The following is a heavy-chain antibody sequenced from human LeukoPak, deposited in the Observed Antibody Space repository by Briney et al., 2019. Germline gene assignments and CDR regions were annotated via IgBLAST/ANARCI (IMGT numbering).Heavy chain of an antibody. D-gene: IGHD6-13*01. CDR3: AKDGGASSWYRADY. Sequence: GGSLRLSCAGSGFTFGGFAMHWVRQAPGRGLEWVAVISYDGSNKYYADFVKGRLTISRDNSKNTLYLQMNSVSAEDTAVYYCAKDGGASSWYRADYWGQGTLVTVSS. CDR1: GFTFGGFA. V-gene: IGHV3-30*18. CDR2: ISYDGSNK. J-gene: IGHJ4*02.